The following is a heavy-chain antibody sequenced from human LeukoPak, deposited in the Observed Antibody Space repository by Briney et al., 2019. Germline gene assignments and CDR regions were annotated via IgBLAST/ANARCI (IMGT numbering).Heavy chain of an antibody. V-gene: IGHV3-23*01. CDR1: GFTFSSYA. Sequence: GGSLRLSCAASGFTFSSYAMSWVRQAPGKGLEWVSAISGSGGSTYYADSVKGRFTISRDNSKNTLYLQMNSLRAEDTAVYYCARGPTSNMTTLYYYYYYMDVWGKGTTVTVSS. J-gene: IGHJ6*03. CDR2: ISGSGGST. CDR3: ARGPTSNMTTLYYYYYYMDV. D-gene: IGHD4-17*01.